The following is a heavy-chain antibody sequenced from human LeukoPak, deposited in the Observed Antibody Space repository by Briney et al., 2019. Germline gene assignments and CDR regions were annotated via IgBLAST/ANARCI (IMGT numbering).Heavy chain of an antibody. CDR2: ISSSSSYI. CDR3: ARDVSETQDEHIVVVTPAFDI. D-gene: IGHD2-21*02. J-gene: IGHJ3*02. V-gene: IGHV3-21*01. CDR1: GFTFSSYW. Sequence: PGGSLRLSCAASGFTFSSYWMNWVRQAPGKGLEWVSSISSSSSYIYYADSVKGRFTISRDNAKNSVYLQMNSLRAEDTAVYYCARDVSETQDEHIVVVTPAFDIWGQRTMVTVSS.